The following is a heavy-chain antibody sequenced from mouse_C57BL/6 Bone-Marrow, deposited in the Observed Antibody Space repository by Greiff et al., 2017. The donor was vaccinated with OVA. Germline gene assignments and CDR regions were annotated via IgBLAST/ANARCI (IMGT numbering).Heavy chain of an antibody. J-gene: IGHJ1*03. V-gene: IGHV1-19*01. CDR2: INPYNGGT. D-gene: IGHD2-13*01. Sequence: VQLKQSGPVLVKPGASVKMSCKASGYTFTDYSMNWVKQSHGKSLEWIGVINPYNGGTSYNQKFKGKATLTVDKSSSTAYMELNSLTSEDSAVYYFAKGLGGDWYFDVWGTGTTVTVSS. CDR1: GYTFTDYS. CDR3: AKGLGGDWYFDV.